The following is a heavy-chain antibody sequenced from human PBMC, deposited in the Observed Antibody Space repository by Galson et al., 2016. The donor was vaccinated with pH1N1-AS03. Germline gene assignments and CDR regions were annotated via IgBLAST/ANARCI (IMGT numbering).Heavy chain of an antibody. D-gene: IGHD6-19*01. CDR1: AYTFANYW. Sequence: QSGAEVKKPGESLKISCKASAYTFANYWIVWVRQMPGKGLEWMGIMYPANFDTRYSPSFQGHVTISADTSINTAYFQWSSLRASDTAMYYCARRISVPGREFDSWGQGTLVTVSS. CDR3: ARRISVPGREFDS. CDR2: MYPANFDT. J-gene: IGHJ5*01. V-gene: IGHV5-51*01.